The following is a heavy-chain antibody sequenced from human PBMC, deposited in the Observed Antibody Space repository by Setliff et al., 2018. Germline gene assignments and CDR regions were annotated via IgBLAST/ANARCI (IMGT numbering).Heavy chain of an antibody. Sequence: SETLSLTCAVYGGSFSGYYWNWIRQAPGKGLEWIGEINHRGTTSYTPSLKGRVTISVDTSKNLFSLKLSSVTAADTAVYFCARGPRFNYESPTYRRRFDPWGQGTAVTVSS. CDR3: ARGPRFNYESPTYRRRFDP. CDR1: GGSFSGYY. D-gene: IGHD3-22*01. CDR2: INHRGTT. V-gene: IGHV4-34*01. J-gene: IGHJ5*02.